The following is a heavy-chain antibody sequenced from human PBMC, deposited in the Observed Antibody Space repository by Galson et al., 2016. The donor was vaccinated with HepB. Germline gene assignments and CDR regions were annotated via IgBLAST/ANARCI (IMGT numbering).Heavy chain of an antibody. D-gene: IGHD6-19*01. CDR1: GFTFGDYA. CDR3: AKARTSNSGWSPIDY. V-gene: IGHV3-9*01. Sequence: SLRLSCAASGFTFGDYAMHWVRQAPGKGLEWVSGISWNSGSIDYADSVKGRFTITRDNAKNSLYLQMNSLRLEDTALYYCAKARTSNSGWSPIDYWGQGILVTVS. J-gene: IGHJ4*02. CDR2: ISWNSGSI.